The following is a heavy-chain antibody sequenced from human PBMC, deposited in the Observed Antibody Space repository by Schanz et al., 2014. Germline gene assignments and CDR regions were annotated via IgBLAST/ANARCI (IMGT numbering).Heavy chain of an antibody. CDR2: ISYDGTNE. Sequence: QVQLVESGGGVVQPGRSLRLSCATSGLNFDYYGMNWVRPAPGKGLEWVAVISYDGTNEYYAESVKGRFTISRDNAKNTFYLHMNSLRNEDTAVYFCAKDRGDGYSNGIFQYWGLGTLVTVSS. V-gene: IGHV3-30*18. CDR3: AKDRGDGYSNGIFQY. J-gene: IGHJ4*02. D-gene: IGHD5-18*01. CDR1: GLNFDYYG.